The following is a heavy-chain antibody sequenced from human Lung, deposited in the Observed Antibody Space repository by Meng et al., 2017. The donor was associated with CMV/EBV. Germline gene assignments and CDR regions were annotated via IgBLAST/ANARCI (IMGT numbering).Heavy chain of an antibody. CDR1: GYTFTGYY. CDR2: INPDSGVT. Sequence: ASVKVSCKTSGYTFTGYYIHWIRQAPGQGLERMGWINPDSGVTNYAQKFQGRVTMTRDTSISTAYMELSRLTSDATAVYYCARTYDLKGWYFDLWGRGTLVTVSS. J-gene: IGHJ2*01. V-gene: IGHV1-2*02. CDR3: ARTYDLKGWYFDL. D-gene: IGHD3-3*01.